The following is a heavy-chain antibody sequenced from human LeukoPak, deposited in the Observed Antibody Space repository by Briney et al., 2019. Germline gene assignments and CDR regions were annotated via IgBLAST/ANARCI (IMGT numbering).Heavy chain of an antibody. D-gene: IGHD6-19*01. CDR1: GGFISNYY. CDR3: ARVRRQVAVSGGTYYYYIHV. Sequence: SETLSLTCTVSGGFISNYYWSWLRQPPGKGVEYIGYIVYSGSTNYNPSLKSRVTMSVDTSKNQFSLKLRSVTAADTALYYCARVRRQVAVSGGTYYYYIHVWGKGTTVTVSS. CDR2: IVYSGST. V-gene: IGHV4-59*01. J-gene: IGHJ6*03.